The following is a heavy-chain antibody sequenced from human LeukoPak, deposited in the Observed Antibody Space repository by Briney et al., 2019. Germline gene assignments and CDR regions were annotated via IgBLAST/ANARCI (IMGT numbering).Heavy chain of an antibody. CDR1: GGSFSGYY. V-gene: IGHV4-34*01. CDR2: INHSGST. D-gene: IGHD1-26*01. J-gene: IGHJ4*02. Sequence: PSETLSLTCAVYGGSFSGYYWSWIRQPPGKGLEWIGEINHSGSTNYNPSLKSRVTISVDTSKNQFSLKLSSVTAADTAVYHCTRGDSGSYQGVYYFDYWGQGTLVTVSS. CDR3: TRGDSGSYQGVYYFDY.